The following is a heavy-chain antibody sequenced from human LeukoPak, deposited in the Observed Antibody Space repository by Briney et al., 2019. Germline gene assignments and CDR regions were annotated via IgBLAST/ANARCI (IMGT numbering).Heavy chain of an antibody. CDR3: ARWRCAVAGCFDN. Sequence: PSETLSLTCTVSGGSISSYYWSWIRQPPGKGLEWIGHIYYSGSTNYNPSLKRRVTISVDTSTNPFSLKLSSVPAADTAVYYCARWRCAVAGCFDNWGQGTLVTVSS. CDR1: GGSISSYY. J-gene: IGHJ4*02. CDR2: IYYSGST. D-gene: IGHD6-19*01. V-gene: IGHV4-59*01.